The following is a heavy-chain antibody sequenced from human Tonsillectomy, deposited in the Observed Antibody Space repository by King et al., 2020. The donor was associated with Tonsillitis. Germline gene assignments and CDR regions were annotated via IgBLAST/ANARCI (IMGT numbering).Heavy chain of an antibody. V-gene: IGHV4-39*07. J-gene: IGHJ4*02. CDR1: GGSISSSSYY. Sequence: QLQESGPGLVKPSETLSLSCTVSGGSISSSSYYWGWIRQPPGKGLEWIGSLYYSRSTDYNPSLKSRVTLSVDTSKNQFSLKLSSVTAADTAVYYCAGGSSWGLVDYWGQGTLVTVSS. D-gene: IGHD2-2*01. CDR3: AGGSSWGLVDY. CDR2: LYYSRST.